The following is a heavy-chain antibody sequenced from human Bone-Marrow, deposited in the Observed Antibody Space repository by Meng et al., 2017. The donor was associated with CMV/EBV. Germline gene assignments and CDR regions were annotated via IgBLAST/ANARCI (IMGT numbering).Heavy chain of an antibody. CDR2: ISWNSGSI. Sequence: SLKISCAASGFTFDDYAMHWVRQAPGKGLEWVSGISWNSGSIGYADSVKGRFTISRDNAKNSLYLQMNSLRAEDTAVYYCARDNWNYPLYYGMDVWGQGTTVTVSS. CDR1: GFTFDDYA. V-gene: IGHV3-9*01. CDR3: ARDNWNYPLYYGMDV. D-gene: IGHD1-7*01. J-gene: IGHJ6*02.